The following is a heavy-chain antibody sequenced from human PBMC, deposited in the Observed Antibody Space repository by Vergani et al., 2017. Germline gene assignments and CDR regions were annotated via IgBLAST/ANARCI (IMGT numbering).Heavy chain of an antibody. CDR2: ISYDGSNK. J-gene: IGHJ2*01. D-gene: IGHD6-13*01. Sequence: QVQLVESGGGVVQPGRSLRLSCAASGFTFSSYGMHWVRQAPGKGLEWVAVISYDGSNKYYADSVKGRFTISRDNSKNTLYLQMNSLRAEDTAVYYCAKDQGLSSWDSYWYFDLWGRGTLVTVSS. CDR3: AKDQGLSSWDSYWYFDL. V-gene: IGHV3-30*18. CDR1: GFTFSSYG.